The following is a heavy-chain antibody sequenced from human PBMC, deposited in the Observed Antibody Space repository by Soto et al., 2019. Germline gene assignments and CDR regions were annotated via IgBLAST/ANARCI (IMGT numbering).Heavy chain of an antibody. Sequence: SLRLSCAASGFTFSSYDMNWVRQAPGKGLEWVSGVSASGSITSYADSAKGRFTISRDNAKNTVFLQMTGLRAEDTAVYFCAKGDCSGGRCYRGFDYWGQGTLVTVSS. D-gene: IGHD2-15*01. CDR3: AKGDCSGGRCYRGFDY. CDR1: GFTFSSYD. V-gene: IGHV3-23*01. J-gene: IGHJ4*02. CDR2: VSASGSIT.